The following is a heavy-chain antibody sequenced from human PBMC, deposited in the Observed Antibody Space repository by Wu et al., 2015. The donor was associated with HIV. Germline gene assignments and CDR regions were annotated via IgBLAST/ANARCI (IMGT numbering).Heavy chain of an antibody. CDR2: INPNTGGT. V-gene: IGHV1-2*02. D-gene: IGHD3-10*01. Sequence: QVHLVQSGAEVRKPGASVKVSCKTSGYTLTDYSVHWMRQAPGQGLEWVGWINPNTGGTKDVQKFQGRVTMTRDTSTSTVYMELSGLTSDDTAVYCCTRDSGTHFKYWGQGTLVTVSS. CDR3: TRDSGTHFKY. CDR1: GYTLTDYS. J-gene: IGHJ1*01.